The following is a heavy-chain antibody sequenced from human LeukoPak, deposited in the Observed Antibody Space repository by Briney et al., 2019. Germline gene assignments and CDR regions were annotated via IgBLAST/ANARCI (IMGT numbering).Heavy chain of an antibody. Sequence: GGSLRLSCAASGFTFSSYAMHWVRQAPGKGLEWVAFIRYDGSNKYYADSVKGRFTISRDNAKNSLYLQMNSLRAEDTALYHCARRRMVQWRYYFDYWGQGTLVTVSS. D-gene: IGHD6-19*01. CDR3: ARRRMVQWRYYFDY. J-gene: IGHJ4*02. V-gene: IGHV3-30*04. CDR1: GFTFSSYA. CDR2: IRYDGSNK.